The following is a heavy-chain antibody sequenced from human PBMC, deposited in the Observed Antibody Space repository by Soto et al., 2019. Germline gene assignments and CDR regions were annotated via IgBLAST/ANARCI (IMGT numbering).Heavy chain of an antibody. CDR1: GYSIDTRYY. D-gene: IGHD3-22*01. CDR2: IYYSGGT. CDR3: ARDLPDDYGSQHDAFEI. V-gene: IGHV4-38-2*01. J-gene: IGHJ3*02. Sequence: PSETLSLTCAVSGYSIDTRYYWGWIRQPPGKGLEWIGSIYYSGGTYDNPSLRSRVTMSINPAKNQISLKVTSVTAADTAVYYCARDLPDDYGSQHDAFEIWGPGTMVTVSS.